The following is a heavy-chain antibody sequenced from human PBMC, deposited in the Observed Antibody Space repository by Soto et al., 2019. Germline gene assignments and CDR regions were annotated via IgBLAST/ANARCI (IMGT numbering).Heavy chain of an antibody. Sequence: PSETQSLTCAVYGGSFSGYYWSWIRQPPGKGLEWIGEINHSGSTNYNPSLKSRVTISVDTSKNQFSLKLSSVTAADTAVYYCAGRDSNWRYRDFGGKGTTVTVPS. V-gene: IGHV4-34*01. CDR1: GGSFSGYY. D-gene: IGHD4-4*01. CDR2: INHSGST. J-gene: IGHJ6*03. CDR3: AGRDSNWRYRDF.